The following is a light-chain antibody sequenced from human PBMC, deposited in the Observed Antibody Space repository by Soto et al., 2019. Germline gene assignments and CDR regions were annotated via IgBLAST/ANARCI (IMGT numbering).Light chain of an antibody. J-gene: IGLJ2*01. CDR1: SSDVGGYNY. Sequence: QSALTQPASGSGSPGQSITISCTGTSSDVGGYNYVSWYQQHPGKAPKLMIYDVSNRPSGVSNRFSGSKSGNTASLTISGLQAEDEADYYCSSYTSSSTLVFGGGTKLPVL. CDR3: SSYTSSSTLV. CDR2: DVS. V-gene: IGLV2-14*01.